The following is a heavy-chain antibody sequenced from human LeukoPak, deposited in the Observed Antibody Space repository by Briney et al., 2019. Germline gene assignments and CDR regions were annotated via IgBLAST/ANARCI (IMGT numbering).Heavy chain of an antibody. D-gene: IGHD3-3*01. CDR3: VRGGARYDRRFVFDS. CDR1: GFTVSRNF. Sequence: GGSLRLSCAASGFTVSRNFMSWVRQAPGKGLAWVSVIHSSGSTFYADSVRGRFSISRDISKNTLYLQMNSLRVEDTSVYYCVRGGARYDRRFVFDSWGQGALVTVSP. CDR2: IHSSGST. V-gene: IGHV3-66*01. J-gene: IGHJ4*02.